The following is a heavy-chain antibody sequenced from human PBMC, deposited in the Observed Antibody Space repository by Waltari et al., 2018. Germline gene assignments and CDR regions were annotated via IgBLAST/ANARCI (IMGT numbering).Heavy chain of an antibody. V-gene: IGHV6-1*01. CDR3: ARGVVANTYYFDY. Sequence: HVLLQQSGPGLVRLSQTLSLTCAISGDSVSRYSAAWNWVRQSPSRGLEWLGRTYFRSKWSDDYAVSVRGRITINPDTSKNQFSLHLNSVTPEDTAVYYCARGVVANTYYFDYWGQGILVTVSS. J-gene: IGHJ4*02. D-gene: IGHD2-15*01. CDR2: TYFRSKWSD. CDR1: GDSVSRYSAA.